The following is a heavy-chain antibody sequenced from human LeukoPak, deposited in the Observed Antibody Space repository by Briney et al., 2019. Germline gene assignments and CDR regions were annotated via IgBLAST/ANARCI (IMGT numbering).Heavy chain of an antibody. CDR1: GGSMSSYY. V-gene: IGHV4-4*07. D-gene: IGHD3-16*02. CDR2: IYTSGST. J-gene: IGHJ4*02. Sequence: SETLSLTCTVSGGSMSSYYWSWIRQPPGKGLEWIGRIYTSGSTNYNPSLKSRVTMSVDTSKNQFSLKLSSVTAADTAVYYCARDYVWGSYRLAYWGQGTLVTVSS. CDR3: ARDYVWGSYRLAY.